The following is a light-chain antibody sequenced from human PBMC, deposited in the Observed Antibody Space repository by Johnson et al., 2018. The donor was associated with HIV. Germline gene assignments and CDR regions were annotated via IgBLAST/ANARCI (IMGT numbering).Light chain of an antibody. CDR2: ENN. Sequence: QPVLTQPPSVSAAPGQTVTISCSGSSSNIGNNYVSWYQQLPGTAPKLLIYENNKRPSWIPDRFSGSKSGTSATLGITVLQTGDEADYYCGTWDSSLSAGVFGTGNEVTV. V-gene: IGLV1-51*02. CDR1: SSNIGNNY. J-gene: IGLJ1*01. CDR3: GTWDSSLSAGV.